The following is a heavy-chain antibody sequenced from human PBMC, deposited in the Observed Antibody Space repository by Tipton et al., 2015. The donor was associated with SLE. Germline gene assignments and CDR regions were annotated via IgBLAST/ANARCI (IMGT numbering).Heavy chain of an antibody. D-gene: IGHD3-3*01. CDR2: INHSGST. J-gene: IGHJ4*02. Sequence: LRLSCAASGYTFSDYYMSWIRQPPGKGLEWIGEINHSGSTNYNPSLKSRVTISVDTSKNQFSLKLSSVTAADTAVYYCARGADYDFWGGYYYWGQGTLVTVSS. V-gene: IGHV4-34*01. CDR1: GYTFSDYY. CDR3: ARGADYDFWGGYYY.